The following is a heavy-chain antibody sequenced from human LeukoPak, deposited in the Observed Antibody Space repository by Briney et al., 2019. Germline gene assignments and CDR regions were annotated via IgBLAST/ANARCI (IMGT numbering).Heavy chain of an antibody. CDR2: FYSGGKT. CDR1: GFTVSSSY. Sequence: GGSLRLSCAASGFTVSSSYMSWVRQAPGKGLEWVSVFYSGGKTYYTDSVKGRFTISRDNSKNTLYLQMNSLRAEDTAVYYCATDQRGSGTYSDYWGQGTLVTVSS. D-gene: IGHD3-10*01. J-gene: IGHJ4*02. CDR3: ATDQRGSGTYSDY. V-gene: IGHV3-53*01.